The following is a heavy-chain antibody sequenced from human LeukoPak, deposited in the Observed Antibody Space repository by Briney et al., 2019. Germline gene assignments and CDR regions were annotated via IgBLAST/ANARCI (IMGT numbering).Heavy chain of an antibody. D-gene: IGHD3-3*01. CDR3: ARMGRDGVADV. CDR2: IYHSGST. CDR1: GGSISSGGYY. V-gene: IGHV4-30-2*01. J-gene: IGHJ6*04. Sequence: SETLSLTCTVSGGSISSGGYYWSWIRQPPGKGLEWIGYIYHSGSTYYNPSLKSRVTISVDRSKNQFSLKLSSVTAADTAVYYCARMGRDGVADVWGKGTTVTVSS.